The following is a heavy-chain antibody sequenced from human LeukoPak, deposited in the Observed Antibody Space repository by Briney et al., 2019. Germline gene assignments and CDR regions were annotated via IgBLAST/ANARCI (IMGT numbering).Heavy chain of an antibody. CDR1: GGSISSYY. Sequence: SETLSLTCTVSGGSISSYYWSWIRQPAGKGLEWIGRIYTSGSTNYNPSLKSRVTMSVDTSKNQFSLKLSSVTAADTAVYYCARSRPYSSDWYFDYWGQGTLVTVSS. V-gene: IGHV4-4*07. CDR2: IYTSGST. CDR3: ARSRPYSSDWYFDY. D-gene: IGHD6-19*01. J-gene: IGHJ4*02.